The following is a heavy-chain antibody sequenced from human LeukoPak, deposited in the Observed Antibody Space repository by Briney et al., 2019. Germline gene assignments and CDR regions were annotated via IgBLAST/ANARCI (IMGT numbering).Heavy chain of an antibody. CDR1: GFSVTDNY. Sequence: PGGSLRLSCTASGFSVTDNYMSWVRQAPGKGPEWVSVIYSGGSTYYADSVKGRFTISRDNSKNTVDLQMNSLRAEDTAVYYCARAVTAVAGTALTVFYWGQGTLVTVSS. D-gene: IGHD6-19*01. V-gene: IGHV3-66*01. CDR3: ARAVTAVAGTALTVFY. CDR2: IYSGGST. J-gene: IGHJ4*02.